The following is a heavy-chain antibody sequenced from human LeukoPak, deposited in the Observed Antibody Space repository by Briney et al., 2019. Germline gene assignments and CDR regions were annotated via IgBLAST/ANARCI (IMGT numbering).Heavy chain of an antibody. CDR3: ARRPVALDRIGEDNWFDP. Sequence: SETLSLTCTVSGXSISTYYWNWIRQPPGKGQEWIGHIYYSGSTNYNPSLKSRVAISVDTSKNEFSLKLSSVTAADTAVYYCARRPVALDRIGEDNWFDPWGQGTLVTVSS. V-gene: IGHV4-59*08. CDR1: GXSISTYY. CDR2: IYYSGST. D-gene: IGHD2-2*03. J-gene: IGHJ5*02.